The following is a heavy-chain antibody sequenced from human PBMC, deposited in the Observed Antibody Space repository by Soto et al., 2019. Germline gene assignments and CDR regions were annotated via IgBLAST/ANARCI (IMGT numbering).Heavy chain of an antibody. D-gene: IGHD1-26*01. Sequence: QVQLVGSGGGVVQPGRSLRLSCVASGFTFSSYGMHWVRQAPGKGLEWVAIISYDGSNTYYADSVQGRFTIYRENSKNTLYLQMNSRRGADTSVYYCAKEGGLSGSYYISSSYYFDYWGQGTLVTVSS. CDR1: GFTFSSYG. V-gene: IGHV3-30*18. CDR2: ISYDGSNT. J-gene: IGHJ4*02. CDR3: AKEGGLSGSYYISSSYYFDY.